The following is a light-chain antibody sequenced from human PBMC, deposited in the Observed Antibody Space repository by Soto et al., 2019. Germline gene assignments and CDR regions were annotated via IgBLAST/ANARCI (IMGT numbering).Light chain of an antibody. Sequence: QSALTQPASVSGSLGQSITISCTGTSSDVGDYKYVSWYQHHPGKAPKLMIFEVTNRPSGVSNRFSGSKSGNAASLTISGLQAEDEADYYCSSYAGSNNLVFGGGTKLTVL. J-gene: IGLJ3*02. CDR3: SSYAGSNNLV. V-gene: IGLV2-14*01. CDR1: SSDVGDYKY. CDR2: EVT.